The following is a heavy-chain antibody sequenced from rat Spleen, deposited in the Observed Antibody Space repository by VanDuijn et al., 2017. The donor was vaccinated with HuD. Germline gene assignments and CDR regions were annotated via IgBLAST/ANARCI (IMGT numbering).Heavy chain of an antibody. CDR1: GFTFSSFA. D-gene: IGHD1-1*01. CDR2: ITSGGGSI. CDR3: AKDGPFYYYTRHHYWYFDF. Sequence: EVQLVESGGGLVQPGRSLKLSCAASGFTFSSFAMAWVRQAPEKGLEWVAPITSGGGSIYYPDTVKGRFTVSRENAKTTLYLQMDSLRSEDTATYYCAKDGPFYYYTRHHYWYFDFWGPGTMVTVSS. V-gene: IGHV5S13*01. J-gene: IGHJ1*01.